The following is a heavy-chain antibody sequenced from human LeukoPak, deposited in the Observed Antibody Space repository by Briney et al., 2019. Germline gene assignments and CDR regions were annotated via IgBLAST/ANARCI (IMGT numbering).Heavy chain of an antibody. Sequence: PGGSLSLSCAASGFPFTSYWMVWVRQAPGKGLEWVANINDDGSEKNYLESLKGRFTISRDNSKNTLHLQMNSLRTEDTAVYYCARVKGGIAAAGNYFDYWGQGTLVTVSS. CDR1: GFPFTSYW. J-gene: IGHJ4*02. D-gene: IGHD6-13*01. CDR2: INDDGSEK. CDR3: ARVKGGIAAAGNYFDY. V-gene: IGHV3-7*01.